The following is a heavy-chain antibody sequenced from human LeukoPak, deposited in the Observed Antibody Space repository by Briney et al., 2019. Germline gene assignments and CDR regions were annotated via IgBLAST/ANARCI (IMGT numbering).Heavy chain of an antibody. Sequence: GGSLRLSCAASGFTFSSYAMHWVRQAPGKGLEYVSAISSNGGSTYYANSVKGRFTISRDNSKNTLYLQMGSLRAEDMAVYYCARGGYGSGSYHYYYMDVWGQGTLVTVSS. J-gene: IGHJ6*03. D-gene: IGHD3-10*01. CDR2: ISSNGGST. CDR3: ARGGYGSGSYHYYYMDV. V-gene: IGHV3-64*01. CDR1: GFTFSSYA.